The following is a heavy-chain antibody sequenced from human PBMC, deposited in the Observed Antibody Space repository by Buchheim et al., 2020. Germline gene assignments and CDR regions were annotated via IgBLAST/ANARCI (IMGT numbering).Heavy chain of an antibody. D-gene: IGHD3-10*01. CDR1: GFVFSTYS. CDR3: ARDLVVQGVIDYYYYGMDV. J-gene: IGHJ6*02. Sequence: EVQLLESGGGLVQAGGSLRLSCAASGFVFSTYSMNWVRQAPGKGPEWVSILSANGGEAHYADSVKGRFTISRDNSKNSLYLQMNSLRAEDTAVYYCARDLVVQGVIDYYYYGMDVWGQGTT. V-gene: IGHV3-23*01. CDR2: LSANGGEA.